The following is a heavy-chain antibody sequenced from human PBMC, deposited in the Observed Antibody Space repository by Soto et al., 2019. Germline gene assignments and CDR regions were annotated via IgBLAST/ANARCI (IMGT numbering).Heavy chain of an antibody. D-gene: IGHD3-9*01. CDR2: IKEDGSER. V-gene: IGHV3-7*05. J-gene: IGHJ4*02. CDR1: GFTFSSYW. Sequence: GGSLRLSCAASGFTFSSYWMSWVRQAPGKGLEWVANIKEDGSERYYVDSVKGRFTISRDNAKNQFSLNVSSVTAADTAVYYCARLKTYDVLNKSDYWGQGSLVTVSS. CDR3: ARLKTYDVLNKSDY.